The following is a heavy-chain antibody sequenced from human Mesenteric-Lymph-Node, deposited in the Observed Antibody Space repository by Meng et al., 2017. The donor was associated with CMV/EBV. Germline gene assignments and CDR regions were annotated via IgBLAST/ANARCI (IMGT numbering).Heavy chain of an antibody. D-gene: IGHD5-12*01. CDR3: AREDLAGYEPAS. CDR1: GYTVTGYY. V-gene: IGHV1-2*06. J-gene: IGHJ5*02. Sequence: CKTSGYTVTGYYMHWVRQAPGQGLEWMGRINPNNGDTNYAQNFQGRVTMTRDTSISTAYMELSRLKSDDTAVYFCAREDLAGYEPASWGQGTLVTVSS. CDR2: INPNNGDT.